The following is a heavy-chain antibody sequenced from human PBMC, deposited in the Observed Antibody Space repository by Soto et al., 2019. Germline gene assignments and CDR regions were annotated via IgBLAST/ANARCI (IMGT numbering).Heavy chain of an antibody. CDR2: IYSGGST. J-gene: IGHJ4*02. CDR3: ARDRVSGSGSPTYYFDY. D-gene: IGHD3-10*01. CDR1: GFTVSSNY. Sequence: VQLVESGGGLVQPGGSLRLSCAASGFTVSSNYMSWVRQAPGKGLEWVSVIYSGGSTYYADSVKGRFTISRDNSKNTLYLQMNSLRAEDTAVYYCARDRVSGSGSPTYYFDYWGQGTLVTVSS. V-gene: IGHV3-66*01.